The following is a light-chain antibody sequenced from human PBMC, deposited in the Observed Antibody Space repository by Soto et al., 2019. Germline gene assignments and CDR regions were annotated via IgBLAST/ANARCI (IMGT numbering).Light chain of an antibody. V-gene: IGLV2-11*01. CDR1: STDVGGYNY. CDR3: CSYAGSYTWV. CDR2: DVN. J-gene: IGLJ3*02. Sequence: QSALTQPRSVSGSPGQSVTISCIGTSTDVGGYNYVSWYQQHPGKAPKFMIYDVNKRPSGVPDRFSGSKSANTASLTISGLQAEDEADYYCCSYAGSYTWVFGGGTKLTVL.